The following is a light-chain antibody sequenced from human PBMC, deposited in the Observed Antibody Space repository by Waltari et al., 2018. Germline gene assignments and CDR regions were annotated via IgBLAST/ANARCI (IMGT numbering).Light chain of an antibody. CDR2: AAS. V-gene: IGKV1-39*01. CDR1: QGISSY. Sequence: DIQMTQSRSYLSASVGDRVTITCRASQGISSYLNWYQQKAGKAPKLLIYAASNLQNGVPSRFRSSGSVTDFTLTINSLQLEDFATYYCQQSYTPPSLTFGQGTKVEIK. CDR3: QQSYTPPSLT. J-gene: IGKJ1*01.